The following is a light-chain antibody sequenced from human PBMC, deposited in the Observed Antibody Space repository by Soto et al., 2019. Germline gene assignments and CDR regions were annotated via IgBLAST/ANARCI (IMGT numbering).Light chain of an antibody. CDR3: QQYNNWPWT. Sequence: EIVMTQSPATLSVSPGERATLSCRASQSVSSNLAWYQQKPDQAPRLLIYGASTRATGIPARFSGSGSGTEFTLTISSLQSEDFAVYYCQQYNNWPWTFGHGTKVDIK. V-gene: IGKV3-15*01. J-gene: IGKJ1*01. CDR1: QSVSSN. CDR2: GAS.